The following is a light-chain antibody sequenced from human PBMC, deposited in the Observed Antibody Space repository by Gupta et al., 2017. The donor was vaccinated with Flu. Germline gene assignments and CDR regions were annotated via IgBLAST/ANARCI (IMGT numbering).Light chain of an antibody. Sequence: DIQMTQSPSSLSASVGDRVTITCRASQSISSYLNWYQQKPGKAPKLLIYAASSLQSGVPSRFSGSGSGTEFTRTISSLQPEDFATYDCQQSYSTPPTFGQGTDVEIK. CDR1: QSISSY. V-gene: IGKV1-39*01. CDR3: QQSYSTPPT. J-gene: IGKJ1*01. CDR2: AAS.